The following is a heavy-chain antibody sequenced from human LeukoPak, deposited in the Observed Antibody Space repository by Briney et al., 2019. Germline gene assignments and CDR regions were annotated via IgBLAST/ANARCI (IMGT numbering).Heavy chain of an antibody. V-gene: IGHV3-7*05. CDR2: IKPDGSEK. J-gene: IGHJ4*02. CDR1: GFSFSNSW. Sequence: SGGSQRLSCAASGFSFSNSWMDWVRQTPGKGLEWVANIKPDGSEKYFVDSVKGRFTISRDNANKSLYLQMNSLRVEDTAVYYCSRTLDHWAEGPLVTVSS. CDR3: SRTLDH.